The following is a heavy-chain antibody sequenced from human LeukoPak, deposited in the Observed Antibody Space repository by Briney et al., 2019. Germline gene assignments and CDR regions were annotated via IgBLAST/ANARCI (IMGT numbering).Heavy chain of an antibody. J-gene: IGHJ4*02. CDR2: ISTSTV. V-gene: IGHV3-48*02. CDR3: ARAVSHDY. Sequence: PGGSLRLSCAASGFAYSIYSMNWVRQAPGKGLVWVSYISTSTVHYADSVKGRFTISRDNAKNSLYLQMNSLRDEDTAVYYCARAVSHDYWGQGTLVTVSS. CDR1: GFAYSIYS.